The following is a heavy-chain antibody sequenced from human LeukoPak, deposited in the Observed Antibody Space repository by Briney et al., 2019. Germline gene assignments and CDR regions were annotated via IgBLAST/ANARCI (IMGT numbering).Heavy chain of an antibody. CDR3: TRGHSSGWYYFDY. V-gene: IGHV3-23*01. D-gene: IGHD6-19*01. Sequence: LSGESLRLSCAASGYAFSNYAMNWVRQAPGRGLEWVSTVSGGGGTTHYADSVKGRFIISRDNSKNTLYLQMNSLRVEDTAVYYCTRGHSSGWYYFDYWGHGTLVTVSS. CDR1: GYAFSNYA. J-gene: IGHJ4*01. CDR2: VSGGGGTT.